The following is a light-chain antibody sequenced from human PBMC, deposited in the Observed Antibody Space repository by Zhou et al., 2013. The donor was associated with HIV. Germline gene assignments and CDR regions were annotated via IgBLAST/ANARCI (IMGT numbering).Light chain of an antibody. CDR2: LAS. V-gene: IGKV1-5*03. CDR3: QQYDSYPWT. CDR1: ENLNNW. Sequence: DIQMTQSPSTLSASVGDTVAIACRASENLNNWLAWYQQRPGKAPELLMYLASSLESGVPSRFSGSGSGTEFTLTISSLQPDDFATYYCQQYDSYPWTFGQGTKVEVK. J-gene: IGKJ1*01.